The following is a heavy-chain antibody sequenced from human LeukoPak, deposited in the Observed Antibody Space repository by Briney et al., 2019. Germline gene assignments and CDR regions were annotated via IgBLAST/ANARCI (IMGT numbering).Heavy chain of an antibody. CDR2: ISGSGGST. V-gene: IGHV3-23*01. D-gene: IGHD3-10*01. CDR1: GFTFSSYA. CDR3: ARAVALARGINYFDY. Sequence: GGSLRLSCAASGFTFSSYAMSWVRQAPGKGLEWVSAISGSGGSTYYADSVKGRFTISRDNSKNTLYLQMNSLRAGDTAVYYCARAVALARGINYFDYWGQGILVTVSS. J-gene: IGHJ4*02.